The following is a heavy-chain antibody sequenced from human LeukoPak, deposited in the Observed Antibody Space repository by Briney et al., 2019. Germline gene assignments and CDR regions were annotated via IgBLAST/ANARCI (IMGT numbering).Heavy chain of an antibody. CDR1: GFTFSSYE. Sequence: GGSLRLSCAASGFTFSSYEMNWVRQAPGKGLEWVSYISSSGSTIYYADSVKGRFTISRDNAKNSLYLQMNSLRAEDTAVYYCAKGVAGNSFGFDYWGQGTLVTVSS. D-gene: IGHD6-19*01. CDR2: ISSSGSTI. CDR3: AKGVAGNSFGFDY. J-gene: IGHJ4*02. V-gene: IGHV3-48*03.